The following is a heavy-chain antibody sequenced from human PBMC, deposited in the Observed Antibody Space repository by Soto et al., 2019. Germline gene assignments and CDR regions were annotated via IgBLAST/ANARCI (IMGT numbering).Heavy chain of an antibody. J-gene: IGHJ4*02. V-gene: IGHV2-5*02. CDR1: GFSLSTSGVG. CDR3: AHRSEPYSSSWYRSGLDYAAYFDY. Sequence: QITLKESGPTLVNPTQTLTLTCTFSGFSLSTSGVGVGWIRQPPGKALEWLALIYWDDDKRYSPSLKSRLTITKDTSKNQVVLTMTNMDPVDTATYYCAHRSEPYSSSWYRSGLDYAAYFDYWGQGTLVTVSS. D-gene: IGHD6-13*01. CDR2: IYWDDDK.